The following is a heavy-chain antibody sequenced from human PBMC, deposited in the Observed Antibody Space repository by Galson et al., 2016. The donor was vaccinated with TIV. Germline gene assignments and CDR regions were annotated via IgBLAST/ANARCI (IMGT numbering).Heavy chain of an antibody. CDR2: INSDGSRT. CDR1: GFTFSSDW. V-gene: IGHV3-74*01. D-gene: IGHD3-22*01. Sequence: SLRLSCAASGFTFSSDWMHWVRQGPGKGLVWVSRINSDGSRTNYADSVKGRFTISRDNAKNTLYLQMNSLRAEDTAVYYCTRVKYDCSGFYFNWFDPWGQGTLVTVSS. CDR3: TRVKYDCSGFYFNWFDP. J-gene: IGHJ5*02.